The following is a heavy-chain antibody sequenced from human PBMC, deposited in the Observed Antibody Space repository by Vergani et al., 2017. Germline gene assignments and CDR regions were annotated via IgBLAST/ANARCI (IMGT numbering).Heavy chain of an antibody. CDR3: ARGLAVAGIYYFDY. CDR1: GGSFSSYY. CDR2: INHSGST. V-gene: IGHV4-34*01. D-gene: IGHD6-19*01. J-gene: IGHJ4*02. Sequence: QVQLQQWGAGLLKPSETLSLTCAVYGGSFSSYYWSWIRQPPGKGLEWIGEINHSGSTNYNPSLKSRVTISVDTAKNQFSLKLSSVTAADTAVYDCARGLAVAGIYYFDYWGQGTLVTVSS.